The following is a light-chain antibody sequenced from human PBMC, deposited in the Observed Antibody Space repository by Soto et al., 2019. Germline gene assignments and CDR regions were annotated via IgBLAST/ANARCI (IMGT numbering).Light chain of an antibody. Sequence: QSVLTQPPPASGSPGQSVTISCTGTKNDIGVYDFVSWYQHHPGKAPRLIIYEVVQRPSGVPDRFSGSKSGNTASLTVSGLHAADEADYFCRSYAGSNSYVFGSGTKVTVL. CDR3: RSYAGSNSYV. CDR2: EVV. CDR1: KNDIGVYDF. J-gene: IGLJ1*01. V-gene: IGLV2-8*01.